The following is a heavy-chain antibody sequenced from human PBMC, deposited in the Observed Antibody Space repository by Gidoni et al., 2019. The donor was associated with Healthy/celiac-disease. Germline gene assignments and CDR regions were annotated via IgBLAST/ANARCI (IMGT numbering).Heavy chain of an antibody. Sequence: QVQVVQSGAEVKKPGASAKAACKDSGYTFTSIYMHWVRQAPGQGLEWMGRINPGGGSTSYAEKFQGRVTMTRDTSTSTVYMELRSLRSEDTAVYYCARAWAYCSSASCYPGAFDFWGQGTMVTVS. V-gene: IGHV1-46*01. CDR3: ARAWAYCSSASCYPGAFDF. CDR2: INPGGGST. J-gene: IGHJ3*01. D-gene: IGHD2-2*01. CDR1: GYTFTSIY.